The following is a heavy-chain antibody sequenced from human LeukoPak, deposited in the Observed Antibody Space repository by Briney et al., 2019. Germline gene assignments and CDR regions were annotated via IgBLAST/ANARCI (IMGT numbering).Heavy chain of an antibody. V-gene: IGHV3-11*01. CDR3: ARDYYGSGSYYNPSGSYYYYMDV. CDR1: GFTFSDYY. D-gene: IGHD3-10*01. Sequence: GGSLRLSCAASGFTFSDYYMSWIRQAPGKGLEWVSYISSSGSTIYYADSVKGRFTISRDNARNSLYLQMNSLRAEDTAVYYCARDYYGSGSYYNPSGSYYYYMDVWGKGTTVTVSS. J-gene: IGHJ6*03. CDR2: ISSSGSTI.